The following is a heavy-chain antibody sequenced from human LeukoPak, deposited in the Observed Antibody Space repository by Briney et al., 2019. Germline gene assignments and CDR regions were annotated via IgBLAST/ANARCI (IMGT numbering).Heavy chain of an antibody. V-gene: IGHV1-18*01. CDR1: GYTFSKYG. Sequence: RASVKVSCKTSGYTFSKYGVNWVRQAPGQGLEWMGWISSYNFDTKYAQKFQGRVTMTTDTSTNTAYMELRSLRSDDTAVYYCARDDTLIRGISPSAYWGQGTLVTVSS. CDR3: ARDDTLIRGISPSAY. CDR2: ISSYNFDT. D-gene: IGHD3-10*01. J-gene: IGHJ4*02.